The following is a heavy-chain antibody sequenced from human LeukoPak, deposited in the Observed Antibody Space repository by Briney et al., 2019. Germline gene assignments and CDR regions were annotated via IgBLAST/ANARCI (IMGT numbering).Heavy chain of an antibody. V-gene: IGHV4-4*07. J-gene: IGHJ4*02. CDR1: GGSISSYY. Sequence: SETLSLTCTVSGGSISSYYWSWIRQPAGKGLEWIGRIYTSGSTNYNPSLKSRVTISVDKSKNQFSLKLSSVTAADTAVYYCARFIAARPFDYWGQGTLVTVSS. D-gene: IGHD6-6*01. CDR2: IYTSGST. CDR3: ARFIAARPFDY.